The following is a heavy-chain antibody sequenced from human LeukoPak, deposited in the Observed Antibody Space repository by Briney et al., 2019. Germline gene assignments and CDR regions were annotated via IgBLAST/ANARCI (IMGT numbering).Heavy chain of an antibody. D-gene: IGHD5-18*01. J-gene: IGHJ4*02. CDR3: ARQVVAVGTAMVYFDY. CDR1: GFTFDDYG. V-gene: IGHV3-20*01. CDR2: INWNGGST. Sequence: GGSLRLSCAASGFTFDDYGMSWVRQAPGKGLEWVSGINWNGGSTGYADSVKGRFTISRDNAKNSLYLQMNSLRAEDTALYHCARQVVAVGTAMVYFDYWGQGTLVTVSS.